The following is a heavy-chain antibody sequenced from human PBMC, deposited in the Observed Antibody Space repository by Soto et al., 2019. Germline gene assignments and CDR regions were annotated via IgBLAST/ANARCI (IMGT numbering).Heavy chain of an antibody. D-gene: IGHD3-3*01. CDR1: GFTFSSYA. Sequence: QVQLVESGGGVVQPGRSLRLSCAASGFTFSSYAMHWVRQAPGKGLEWVAVISYDGSNKYYADSVKGRFTISRDNSKNTLYLKMNSLRAEDTAVDSGARDQESPDGVVDFYYYGMDVWGQGTTVTVSS. V-gene: IGHV3-30-3*01. J-gene: IGHJ6*02. CDR3: ARDQESPDGVVDFYYYGMDV. CDR2: ISYDGSNK.